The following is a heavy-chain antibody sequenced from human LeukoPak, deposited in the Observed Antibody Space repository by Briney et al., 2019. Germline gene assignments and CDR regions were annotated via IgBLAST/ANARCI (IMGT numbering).Heavy chain of an antibody. CDR1: GYTVTGYY. CDR3: ARNFYFDSSGYYHY. J-gene: IGHJ4*02. Sequence: ASVKVSCKASGYTVTGYYMHWVRQAPGQGLEWMGWINPNSGGTNYAQKFQGRVTMTRDTSISTAYMELSRLRSDDTAVYYCARNFYFDSSGYYHYWGQGTLVTVPS. V-gene: IGHV1-2*02. CDR2: INPNSGGT. D-gene: IGHD3-22*01.